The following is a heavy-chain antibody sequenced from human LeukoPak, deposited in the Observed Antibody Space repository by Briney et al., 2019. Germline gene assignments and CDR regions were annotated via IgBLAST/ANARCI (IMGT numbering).Heavy chain of an antibody. V-gene: IGHV4-31*11. Sequence: SETLSLTCAVYGGSFSGYYWSWIRQHPGKGLEWIGYIYYSGSTYYNSSLKSRVTISVDTSKNQFSLKLSSVTAADTAVYYCARDDSYYGSGSYYDYWGQGTLVTVSS. D-gene: IGHD3-10*01. CDR3: ARDDSYYGSGSYYDY. CDR2: IYYSGST. CDR1: GGSFSGYY. J-gene: IGHJ4*02.